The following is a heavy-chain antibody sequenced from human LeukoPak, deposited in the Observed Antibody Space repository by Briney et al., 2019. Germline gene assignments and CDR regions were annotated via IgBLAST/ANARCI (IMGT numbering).Heavy chain of an antibody. J-gene: IGHJ4*02. CDR2: ITDSGDGT. CDR3: AKDSPVATR. D-gene: IGHD1-26*01. CDR1: GFTFSSSA. V-gene: IGHV3-23*01. Sequence: GGSLRLSCAASGFTFSSSAMSWVRQAPGKGLEWVSSITDSGDGTYYADSVKGRFTISRDDSKNTLYLQMNSLRAEDTAVYYCAKDSPVATRWGQGALVTVSS.